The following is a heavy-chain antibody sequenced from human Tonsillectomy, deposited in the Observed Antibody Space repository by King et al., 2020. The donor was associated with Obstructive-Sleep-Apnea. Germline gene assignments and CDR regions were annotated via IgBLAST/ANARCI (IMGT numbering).Heavy chain of an antibody. CDR1: GFNFNDYY. CDR3: ATVGPSTGLDY. D-gene: IGHD1-26*01. CDR2: ISPSSADT. V-gene: IGHV3-11*06. Sequence: VELVESGGGLVKPGESLRLSCAASGFNFNDYYISWIRQAPGKGLEWVSYISPSSADTSYADSVKGRFTISRDNAKNLLYLQMNSLRAEDTAVYYCATVGPSTGLDYWGQGTLITVSS. J-gene: IGHJ4*02.